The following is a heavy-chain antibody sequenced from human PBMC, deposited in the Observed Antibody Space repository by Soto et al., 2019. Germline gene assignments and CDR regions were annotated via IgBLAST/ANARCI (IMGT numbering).Heavy chain of an antibody. J-gene: IGHJ4*02. V-gene: IGHV1-2*04. CDR2: INPNSGGT. D-gene: IGHD5-18*01. CDR3: ARAIKPSYGGFDY. CDR1: GYTFTGYY. Sequence: ASVKVSCKASGYTFTGYYMHWVRQAPGQGLEWMGWINPNSGGTNYAQKFQGWVTMTRDTSISTAYMELSRLRSDDTAVYYCARAIKPSYGGFDYWGQGTLVTVSS.